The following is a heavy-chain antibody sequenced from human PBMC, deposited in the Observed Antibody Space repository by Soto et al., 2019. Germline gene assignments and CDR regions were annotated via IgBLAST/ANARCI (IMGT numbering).Heavy chain of an antibody. CDR3: AKDIGEQKLRWGAFDI. CDR1: GFTFDDYA. V-gene: IGHV3-9*01. J-gene: IGHJ3*02. CDR2: ISWNSGSI. D-gene: IGHD6-13*01. Sequence: EVQLVESGGGLVQPARSLRLSCAASGFTFDDYAMHWVRQAPGKGLEWVSGISWNSGSIGYADSVKGRFTNSRDNAKNSLYLQMNSLRAEDTALYYCAKDIGEQKLRWGAFDIWGQGTMVTVSS.